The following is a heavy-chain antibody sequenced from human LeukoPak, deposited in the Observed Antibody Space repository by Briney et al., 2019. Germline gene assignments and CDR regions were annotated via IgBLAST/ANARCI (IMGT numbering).Heavy chain of an antibody. D-gene: IGHD3-22*01. CDR2: ISYDGSNK. CDR3: AKDGWVYYDSSGYYYYFDY. CDR1: GFTFSSYG. Sequence: PGGSLRLSCAASGFTFSSYGMHWVRQAPGKGLEWVAVISYDGSNKYYADSVKGRFTISRDNSKNTLYLQMSSLRAEDTAVYYCAKDGWVYYDSSGYYYYFDYWGQGTLVTVSS. V-gene: IGHV3-30*18. J-gene: IGHJ4*02.